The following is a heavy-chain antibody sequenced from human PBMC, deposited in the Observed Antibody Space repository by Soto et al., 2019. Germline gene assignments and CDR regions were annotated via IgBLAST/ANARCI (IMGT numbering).Heavy chain of an antibody. V-gene: IGHV4-61*01. Sequence: SETLSLTCTVSGGSVSSGSYYWSWIRQPPGKGLEWIGYIHNSGSTNYNPSLKSRVTMSVDMSKNQFSLTLTSVTAADTAVYYCARGTDYTQIASYHYGLDVWGQGTTVTVPS. CDR2: IHNSGST. CDR1: GGSVSSGSYY. J-gene: IGHJ6*02. D-gene: IGHD4-4*01. CDR3: ARGTDYTQIASYHYGLDV.